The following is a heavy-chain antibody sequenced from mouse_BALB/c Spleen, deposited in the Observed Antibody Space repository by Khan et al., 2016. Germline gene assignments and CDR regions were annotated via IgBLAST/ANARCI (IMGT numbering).Heavy chain of an antibody. CDR1: GFAFSSYW. V-gene: IGHV1-80*01. Sequence: QVQLQQSGAELVRPGSSVKISCKASGFAFSSYWMNWVKQRPGQGLEWIGQIYPGDGDTNYNGKFKGKATLTADKSSSTAYMQLSSLTSEYVAVYFCARGTPFANWGQGTLVTVSA. D-gene: IGHD2-14*01. CDR2: IYPGDGDT. J-gene: IGHJ3*01. CDR3: ARGTPFAN.